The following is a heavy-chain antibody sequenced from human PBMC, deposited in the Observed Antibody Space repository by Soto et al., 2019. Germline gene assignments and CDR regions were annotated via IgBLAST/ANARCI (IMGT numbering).Heavy chain of an antibody. CDR3: ARNELGEWLLFGVDP. J-gene: IGHJ5*02. V-gene: IGHV3-48*03. CDR1: GFTFSSYE. CDR2: ISSSGSTI. Sequence: EVQLVESGGGLVQPGGSLRLSCAASGFTFSSYEMNWVRQAPGKGLEWVSYISSSGSTIYYADSVKGRFTISRDNAKNSLYLQMNSLRAEDTAVYYCARNELGEWLLFGVDPWGQGTLVTVSS. D-gene: IGHD3-3*01.